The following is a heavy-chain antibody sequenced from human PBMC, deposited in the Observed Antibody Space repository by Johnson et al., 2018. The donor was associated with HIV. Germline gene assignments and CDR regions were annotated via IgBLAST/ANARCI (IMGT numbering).Heavy chain of an antibody. V-gene: IGHV3-64*01. D-gene: IGHD5-12*01. CDR3: ARSDVDIVATILFDI. J-gene: IGHJ3*02. Sequence: VQLVESGGGVVRPGGSLRLSCAASGFTFSSYAMSWVRQAPGKGLEWVSAISSNGGSTYYANSVKGRFTISRDNSKNTLYLQMGSLRVEDMAVYYCARSDVDIVATILFDIWGQGTMVTVSS. CDR1: GFTFSSYA. CDR2: ISSNGGST.